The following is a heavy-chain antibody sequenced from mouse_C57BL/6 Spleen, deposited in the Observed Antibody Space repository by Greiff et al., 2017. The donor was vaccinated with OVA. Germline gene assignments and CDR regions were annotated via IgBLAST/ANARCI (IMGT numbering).Heavy chain of an antibody. CDR1: GYTFTSYW. V-gene: IGHV1-64*01. CDR3: ARSSSYGCFDV. CDR2: IHPNSGST. J-gene: IGHJ1*03. D-gene: IGHD1-1*01. Sequence: QVQLQQPGAELVKPGASVKLSCKASGYTFTSYWMHWVKQRPGQGLEWIGMIHPNSGSTNYNEKFKSKATLTVDKSSSTAYMQLSILTSEDSAVYDCARSSSYGCFDVWGTGTTVTVSS.